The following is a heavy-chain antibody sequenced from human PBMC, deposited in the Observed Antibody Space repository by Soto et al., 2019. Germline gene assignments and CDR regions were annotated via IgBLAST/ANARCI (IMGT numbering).Heavy chain of an antibody. D-gene: IGHD6-13*01. J-gene: IGHJ4*02. V-gene: IGHV5-10-1*01. CDR2: IDPSDSNT. Sequence: PGESLKISCEGSGNTFTNYWISWVRQMPGKGLEWMGRIDPSDSNTFYSPSFQGRVSISADRSISTAYLQWRSLKASDTAMYYCARVRKGHCVAGNCYLFDYWGQGTLVTVSS. CDR1: GNTFTNYW. CDR3: ARVRKGHCVAGNCYLFDY.